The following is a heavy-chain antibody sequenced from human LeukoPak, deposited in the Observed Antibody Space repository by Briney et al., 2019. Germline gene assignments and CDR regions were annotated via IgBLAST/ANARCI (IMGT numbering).Heavy chain of an antibody. CDR1: GFTFNKYA. CDR3: AKDWKDYGDFHTFDI. D-gene: IGHD4-17*01. Sequence: GGSLRLSCAASGFTFNKYAMNWVRQAPGKGLEWVSTISVSGGSTYYADSVKGRFTISRDNSKNILYLHMNSLRAEDTAVYYCAKDWKDYGDFHTFDIWGQGTVVTVSS. V-gene: IGHV3-23*01. CDR2: ISVSGGST. J-gene: IGHJ3*02.